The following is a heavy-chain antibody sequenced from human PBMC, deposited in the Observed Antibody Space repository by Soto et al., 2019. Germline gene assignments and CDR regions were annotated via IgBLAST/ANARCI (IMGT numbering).Heavy chain of an antibody. CDR3: ARCGWSVDS. J-gene: IGHJ5*01. CDR2: IYYNGDT. CDR1: GGXMCSLY. D-gene: IGHD6-19*01. V-gene: IGHV4-59*11. Sequence: SVTLSLTCTVSGGXMCSLYWSWIRQPPGKGLEWVGYIYYNGDTDYNPSLKSRVTMSVDTSKNQFSLKLTSVTAADTAVYFCARCGWSVDSWGRGILVTLSS.